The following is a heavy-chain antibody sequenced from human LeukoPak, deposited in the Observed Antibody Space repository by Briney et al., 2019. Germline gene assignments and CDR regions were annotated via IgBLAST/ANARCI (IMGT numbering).Heavy chain of an antibody. Sequence: GGSLRLSCAASGFTVSSNYMSWVRQAPGKGLEWVSVIYSGGSTYYADSVKGRFTISRDNPKNTLYLQMNSLRAEDTAVYYCAGGVNIAAAGTGNYWGQGTLVTVSS. J-gene: IGHJ4*02. D-gene: IGHD6-13*01. CDR3: AGGVNIAAAGTGNY. CDR2: IYSGGST. CDR1: GFTVSSNY. V-gene: IGHV3-53*01.